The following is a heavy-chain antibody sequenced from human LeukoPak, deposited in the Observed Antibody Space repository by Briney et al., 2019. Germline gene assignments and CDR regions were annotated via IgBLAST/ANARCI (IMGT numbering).Heavy chain of an antibody. V-gene: IGHV4-39*07. CDR1: GGSIHNSDYY. CDR2: MYYSGST. Sequence: SETLSLTCHVSGGSIHNSDYYWAWIRQPPGKRLEWIGSMYYSGSTYYNPSLKSRVSISGDTFKNQFSLKWTSVTAADTAVYYCARRDRGLVRYFDSWGQGTLVTVSS. D-gene: IGHD3-9*01. CDR3: ARRDRGLVRYFDS. J-gene: IGHJ4*02.